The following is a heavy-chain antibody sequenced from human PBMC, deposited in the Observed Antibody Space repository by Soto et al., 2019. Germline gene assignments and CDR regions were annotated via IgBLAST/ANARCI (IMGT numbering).Heavy chain of an antibody. V-gene: IGHV3-11*01. CDR3: ARRGYCGGDCYKYYYYYMDV. Sequence: QVQLVESGGGLVKPGGSLRLSCAASGFTFSDYYMSWIRQAPGKGLEWVSYISSSGSTIYYADSVKGRFTISRDNAKNSLYQKMSSLGAEDTAFYCCARRGYCGGDCYKYYYYYMDVWGKGTTVTVSS. CDR2: ISSSGSTI. CDR1: GFTFSDYY. J-gene: IGHJ6*03. D-gene: IGHD2-21*01.